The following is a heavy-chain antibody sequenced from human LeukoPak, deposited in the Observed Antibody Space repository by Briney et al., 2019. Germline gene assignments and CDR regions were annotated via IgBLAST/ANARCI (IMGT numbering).Heavy chain of an antibody. CDR2: IYYSKNT. V-gene: IGHV4-39*01. CDR1: GGSISSSSAY. CDR3: VSPRGFSYGYFDY. Sequence: SETLSLTCTVSGGSISSSSAYWGWIRQPPGKGLEWIGSIYYSKNTYYNPSLRSRVTISADTSKNQFSLTLGSVSATDTAVYYCVSPRGFSYGYFDYWGQETLVTVSS. D-gene: IGHD5-18*01. J-gene: IGHJ4*02.